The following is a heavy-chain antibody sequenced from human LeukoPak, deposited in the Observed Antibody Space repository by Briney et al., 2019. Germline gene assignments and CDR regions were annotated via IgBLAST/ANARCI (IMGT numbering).Heavy chain of an antibody. D-gene: IGHD2-21*02. CDR2: INPNSGGT. CDR1: GYTFTGYY. Sequence: GASVKVSCKASGYTFTGYYMHWVRQAPGQGLEWMGWINPNSGGTNYAQKFQGRVTMTRDTSISTAYMELSRLRSDDTAVYYCARDSAYCGGDCSFYYYYYYYMDVWGKGTTVTVSS. CDR3: ARDSAYCGGDCSFYYYYYYYMDV. V-gene: IGHV1-2*02. J-gene: IGHJ6*03.